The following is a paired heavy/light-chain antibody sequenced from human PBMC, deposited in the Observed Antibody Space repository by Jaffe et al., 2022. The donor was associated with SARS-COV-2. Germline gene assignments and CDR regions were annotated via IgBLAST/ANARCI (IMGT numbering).Heavy chain of an antibody. J-gene: IGHJ4*02. D-gene: IGHD3-10*01. CDR2: IYPGDSDT. Sequence: EVQLVQSGAEVKKPGESLKISCKGSGYRFTSYWIGWVRQMPGKGLEWMGIIYPGDSDTRYSPSFQGQVTISADKSVNTAYLQWRSLKASDTAIYYCATALIVVRGQGYFDYWGQGTLVTVSS. CDR1: GYRFTSYW. V-gene: IGHV5-51*01. CDR3: ATALIVVRGQGYFDY.
Light chain of an antibody. CDR1: ALPKQY. CDR3: QSADSSGAWV. V-gene: IGLV3-25*03. J-gene: IGLJ3*02. CDR2: KDS. Sequence: SYELTQPPSVSVSPGQTARITCSADALPKQYAYWYQQKPGQAPVLVLYKDSERPSEIPERFSGSSSGTTVTLTISGVQAEDEADYYCQSADSSGAWVFGGGTKLTVL.